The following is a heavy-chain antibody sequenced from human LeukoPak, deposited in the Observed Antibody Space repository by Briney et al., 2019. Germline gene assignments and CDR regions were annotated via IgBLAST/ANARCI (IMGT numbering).Heavy chain of an antibody. V-gene: IGHV3-48*03. Sequence: QPGGSLRLSCAASGFTFSSYEMNWVRQAPGKGLEWVSYISSSGSTIYYADSVKGRFTISRDNAKNSLYLQMNSLRAEDTAVYYCARVEGGREKSTGSYYNDPGYWGQGTLVTVSS. CDR2: ISSSGSTI. CDR1: GFTFSSYE. CDR3: ARVEGGREKSTGSYYNDPGY. J-gene: IGHJ4*02. D-gene: IGHD3-10*01.